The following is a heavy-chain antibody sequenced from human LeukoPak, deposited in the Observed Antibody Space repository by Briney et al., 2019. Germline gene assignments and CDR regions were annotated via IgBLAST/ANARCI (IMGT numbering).Heavy chain of an antibody. V-gene: IGHV3-23*01. J-gene: IGHJ3*02. Sequence: PGGSLRLSCAASGFTFSSYAMSWVRQAPGKGLDWVSGISGSGGSTYYADSVKGRFTISRDNAKNSLYLQMNSLRAEDTAVYYCARTTIGAFDIWGQGTMVTVSS. D-gene: IGHD1-1*01. CDR1: GFTFSSYA. CDR2: ISGSGGST. CDR3: ARTTIGAFDI.